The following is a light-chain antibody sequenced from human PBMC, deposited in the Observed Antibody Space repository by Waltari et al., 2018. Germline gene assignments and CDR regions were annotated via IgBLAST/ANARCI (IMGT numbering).Light chain of an antibody. Sequence: EIVLTQSPGTLSLSPGERATLSCRASQSVNNNFLAWYQQKPGQAPRLLIYGASSRATGIPDRFSGSGSGTDFTLTISRLEPEDFAVYYCQHYSSSPITFGGGAKVEMK. J-gene: IGKJ4*01. CDR2: GAS. CDR3: QHYSSSPIT. V-gene: IGKV3-20*01. CDR1: QSVNNNF.